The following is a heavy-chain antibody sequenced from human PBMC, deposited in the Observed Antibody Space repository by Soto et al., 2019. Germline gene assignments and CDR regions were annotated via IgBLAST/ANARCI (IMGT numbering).Heavy chain of an antibody. CDR2: INHSGST. D-gene: IGHD2-2*01. CDR1: GGSFSGYY. V-gene: IGHV4-34*01. CDR3: ARGIRTSWLNDYHYHMAV. J-gene: IGHJ6*03. Sequence: PSETLSLTCAVYGGSFSGYYWSWIRQPPGKGLEWIGEINHSGSTNYNPSLKSRVTISVDTSKNQFSLKLSSVTAADTAVYYCARGIRTSWLNDYHYHMAVWGKG.